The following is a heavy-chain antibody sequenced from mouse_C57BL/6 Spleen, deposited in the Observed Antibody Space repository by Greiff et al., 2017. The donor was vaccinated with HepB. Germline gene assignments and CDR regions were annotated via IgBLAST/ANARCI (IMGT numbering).Heavy chain of an antibody. CDR1: GYSITSGYY. CDR2: ISYDGSN. D-gene: IGHD2-4*01. Sequence: DVKLQESGPGLVKPSQSLSLTCSVTGYSITSGYYWNWIRQFPGNKLEWMGYISYDGSNNYNPSLKNRISITRDTSKNQFFLKLNSVTTEDTATYYCASNDYDVSYYAMDYWGQGTSVTVSS. CDR3: ASNDYDVSYYAMDY. V-gene: IGHV3-6*01. J-gene: IGHJ4*01.